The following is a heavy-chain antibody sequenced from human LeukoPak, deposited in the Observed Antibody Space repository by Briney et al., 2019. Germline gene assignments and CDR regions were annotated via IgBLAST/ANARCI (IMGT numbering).Heavy chain of an antibody. D-gene: IGHD3-22*01. J-gene: IGHJ2*01. CDR1: GFTFDEYA. CDR2: ISWNSGSV. V-gene: IGHV3-9*01. Sequence: GRSLRLSCAASGFTFDEYAIHWVRQAPGKGLEWVSGISWNSGSVGYADSVKGRFTISRDNAKNSLYLQMNSLRAEDTALYYCAKDDSSGYLYWYFDLWGRGTLVTVSS. CDR3: AKDDSSGYLYWYFDL.